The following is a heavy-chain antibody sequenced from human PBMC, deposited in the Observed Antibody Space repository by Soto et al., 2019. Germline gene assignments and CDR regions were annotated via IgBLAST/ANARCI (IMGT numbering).Heavy chain of an antibody. Sequence: GGSLRLSCAASGFSFSTYTMNWVRQAPGKGLEWVSSISTGSSYIYYADSVKGRFTISRDNAKNSLYLQMNSLGADDTAVYYCAREGLILPRLPDYSGQG. V-gene: IGHV3-21*01. CDR3: AREGLILPRLPDY. J-gene: IGHJ4*02. CDR1: GFSFSTYT. CDR2: ISTGSSYI.